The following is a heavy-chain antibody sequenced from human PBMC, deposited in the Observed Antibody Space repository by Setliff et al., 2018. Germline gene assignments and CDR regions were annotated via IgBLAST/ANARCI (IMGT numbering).Heavy chain of an antibody. J-gene: IGHJ3*02. CDR2: INHSGST. CDR3: ARVARVVLSRNAFDI. D-gene: IGHD2-2*01. V-gene: IGHV4-34*09. Sequence: SETLSLTCAVYGGSFSGYYWSWIRQPPGKGLEWIGEINHSGSTNYNPSLKSRVTISVDTSKNQFSLKLSSVTAADTAVYYCARVARVVLSRNAFDIWGQGTTVTVSS. CDR1: GGSFSGYY.